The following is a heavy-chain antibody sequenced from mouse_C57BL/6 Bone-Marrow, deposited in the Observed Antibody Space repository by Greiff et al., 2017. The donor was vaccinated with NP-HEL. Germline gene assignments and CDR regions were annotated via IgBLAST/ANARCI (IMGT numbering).Heavy chain of an antibody. CDR3: ARWGRYGSSYLPYFDY. V-gene: IGHV1-26*01. CDR2: INPNNGGT. J-gene: IGHJ2*01. Sequence: EVQLQQSGPELVKPGASVKISCKASGYTFTDYYMNWVKQSHGKSLEWIGDINPNNGGTSYIQKFKGKATLTVDKSSSTAYMELRSLTSEDSAVYYCARWGRYGSSYLPYFDYWGQGTTLTVSS. CDR1: GYTFTDYY. D-gene: IGHD1-1*01.